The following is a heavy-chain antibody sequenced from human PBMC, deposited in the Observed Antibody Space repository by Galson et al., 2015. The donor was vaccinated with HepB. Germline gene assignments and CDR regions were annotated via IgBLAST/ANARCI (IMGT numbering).Heavy chain of an antibody. CDR3: ARGRPGTFTVLGN. V-gene: IGHV3-74*01. J-gene: IGHJ4*02. D-gene: IGHD1-1*01. CDR2: INSDGSSS. CDR1: GFTFSGHW. Sequence: SLRLSCAASGFTFSGHWMHWVRQAPGKGLIWVSRINSDGSSSSYADYVKGRFTISRDDAKNTLYLQLNSLRAEDTAIYYCARGRPGTFTVLGNWGQGTLVTVPS.